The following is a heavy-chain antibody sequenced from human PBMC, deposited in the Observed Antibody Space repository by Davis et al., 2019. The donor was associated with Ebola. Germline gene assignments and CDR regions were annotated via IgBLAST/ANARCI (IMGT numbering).Heavy chain of an antibody. CDR1: GGSFSGYY. CDR3: ARGRLLWFGELFYYYYGMDV. V-gene: IGHV4-34*01. CDR2: INHSGNT. D-gene: IGHD3-10*01. J-gene: IGHJ6*02. Sequence: SETLSLTCAVYGGSFSGYYWSWIRQPPGKGLEWIGEINHSGNTNYNPSLKSRVTISVDTSKNQFSLKLSSVTAADTAVYYCARGRLLWFGELFYYYYGMDVWGQGTTVTVSS.